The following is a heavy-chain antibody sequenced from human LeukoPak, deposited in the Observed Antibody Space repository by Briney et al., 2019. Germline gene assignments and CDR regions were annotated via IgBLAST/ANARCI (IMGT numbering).Heavy chain of an antibody. D-gene: IGHD2-2*01. J-gene: IGHJ6*03. CDR2: ISSSSSYI. Sequence: PGGSLRLSCAASGFTFSSYSMNWVRQAPGKGLEWVSSISSSSSYIYYADSVKGRFTISRGNAKNSLYLQMNSLRAEDTAVYYCARGRSVVPAVPGGYYYMDVWGKGTTVTVSS. CDR1: GFTFSSYS. V-gene: IGHV3-21*01. CDR3: ARGRSVVPAVPGGYYYMDV.